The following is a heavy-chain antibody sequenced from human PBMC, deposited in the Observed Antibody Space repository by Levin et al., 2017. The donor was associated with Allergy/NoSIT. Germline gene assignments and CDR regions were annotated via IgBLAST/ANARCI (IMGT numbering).Heavy chain of an antibody. CDR2: IYPGDSDI. Sequence: PGGSLRLSCKGSGYSFTSYWIGWVRQMPGKGLEWMGIIYPGDSDIRYSPSFQGQVTISADKSISTAYLQWSSLKASDTAMYYCAGGRGIDYDILTGYLPEGWFDPWGQGTLVTVSS. V-gene: IGHV5-51*01. CDR3: AGGRGIDYDILTGYLPEGWFDP. J-gene: IGHJ5*02. D-gene: IGHD3-9*01. CDR1: GYSFTSYW.